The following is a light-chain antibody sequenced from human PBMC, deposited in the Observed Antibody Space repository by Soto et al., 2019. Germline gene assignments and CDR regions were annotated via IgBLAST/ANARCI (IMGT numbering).Light chain of an antibody. CDR1: DIGGKS. Sequence: SYELTQPPSVSVAPGKTARITCGGNDIGGKSVHWYQQRPGQAPVLVISYDSDRPSGIPERFSGSNSGNTATLTISRVEAGDEADYYCQLWDSSSDHPVFGGGTKVTVL. J-gene: IGLJ2*01. CDR3: QLWDSSSDHPV. CDR2: YDS. V-gene: IGLV3-21*04.